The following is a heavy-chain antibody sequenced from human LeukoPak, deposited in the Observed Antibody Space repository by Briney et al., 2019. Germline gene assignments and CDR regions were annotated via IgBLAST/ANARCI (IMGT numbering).Heavy chain of an antibody. CDR2: IYYSGST. J-gene: IGHJ6*03. D-gene: IGHD1-26*01. CDR3: ARARELGTGYYYYMDV. V-gene: IGHV4-59*01. Sequence: NPSETLSLTCTVSGGSISSYYWSWIRQPPGKGLEWIGYIYYSGSTNYNPSLKSRVTISVDTSKNQFSLKLGSVTAADTAVYYCARARELGTGYYYYMDVWGKGTTVTVSS. CDR1: GGSISSYY.